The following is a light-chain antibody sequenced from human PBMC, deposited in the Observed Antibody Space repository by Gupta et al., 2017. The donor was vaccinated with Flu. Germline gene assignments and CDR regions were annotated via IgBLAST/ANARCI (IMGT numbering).Light chain of an antibody. V-gene: IGKV1-39*01. Sequence: DIQMTQSPSSLSASVGDGINITCRASRNIATYLNWYQHRPGTAPDLLIYGASSLQTGVPSRFIGSGSGTDFTLIITTLQPEDFATYYCQQTYTTPITFGQGTRLEIK. CDR1: RNIATY. J-gene: IGKJ5*01. CDR3: QQTYTTPIT. CDR2: GAS.